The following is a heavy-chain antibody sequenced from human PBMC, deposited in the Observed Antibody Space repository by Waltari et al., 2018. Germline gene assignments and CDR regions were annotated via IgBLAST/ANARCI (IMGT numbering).Heavy chain of an antibody. J-gene: IGHJ4*02. D-gene: IGHD3-3*01. CDR3: GRSYDFWSGYPLDY. Sequence: VQLQVSGPGLVKPSETLSRTCAVSGDSINNYYWTWIRQPPGKELEWIGYIAYNGRTNYNPSLKSRVTISVDTSKTQFSLKLTSVTAADTAVYYCGRSYDFWSGYPLDYWGPGSLVTVSS. CDR2: IAYNGRT. V-gene: IGHV4-59*01. CDR1: GDSINNYY.